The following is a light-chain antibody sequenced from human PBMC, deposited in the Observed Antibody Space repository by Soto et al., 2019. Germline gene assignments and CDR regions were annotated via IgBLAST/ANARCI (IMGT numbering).Light chain of an antibody. CDR2: VVS. Sequence: QSALTQPASVSGSPGQSITISCTGTSSDVGGYNYVSWYQQHPDKAPKLMIYVVSNRPSGVSNRFSGSKSGNTASLTISGLQAEDEVDYYCSSYTGSDTPYVFGTGTKLTVL. J-gene: IGLJ1*01. CDR1: SSDVGGYNY. CDR3: SSYTGSDTPYV. V-gene: IGLV2-14*01.